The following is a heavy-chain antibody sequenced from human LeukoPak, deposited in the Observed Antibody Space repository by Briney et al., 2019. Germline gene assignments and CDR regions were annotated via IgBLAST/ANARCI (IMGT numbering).Heavy chain of an antibody. Sequence: VGTPRLSCVASGFTFSSYWMNWVRQAPGKGLEWVANINQDGSDKHFVDSVKGRFTMSRDNAYNSLSLEMNSLRAEDTAVYYCARGWHYSASSGSGDSWGRGTLDPVSS. CDR2: INQDGSDK. D-gene: IGHD3-22*01. CDR3: ARGWHYSASSGSGDS. V-gene: IGHV3-7*01. CDR1: GFTFSSYW. J-gene: IGHJ4*02.